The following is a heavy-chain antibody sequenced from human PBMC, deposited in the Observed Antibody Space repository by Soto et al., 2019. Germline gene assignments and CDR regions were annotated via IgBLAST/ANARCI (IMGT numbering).Heavy chain of an antibody. CDR1: GFTFSSYS. D-gene: IGHD3-10*01. CDR3: ARQPSGSDYYYYMDV. Sequence: PGGSLRLSCAASGFTFSSYSMNWVRQAPGKGLEWVSSISSFSSYIYYADSVKGRFTISRDNAKNSLYLQMNSLRAEDTAVYYCARQPSGSDYYYYMDVWGKGTTVTVSS. V-gene: IGHV3-21*01. J-gene: IGHJ6*03. CDR2: ISSFSSYI.